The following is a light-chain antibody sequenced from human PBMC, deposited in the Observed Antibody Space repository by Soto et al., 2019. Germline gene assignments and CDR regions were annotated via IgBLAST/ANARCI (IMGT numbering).Light chain of an antibody. V-gene: IGLV2-14*01. CDR3: SSYTTSRTVV. CDR2: EVS. CDR1: SSDVGADKY. Sequence: QSVLTQPASVSGSPGQSITISCTGTSSDVGADKYVSWYQQHPGKVPKLMIYEVSNRPSGVSNRFSASKSGNTASLTISGLQAEDEADYYCSSYTTSRTVVFGGGTKLTVL. J-gene: IGLJ2*01.